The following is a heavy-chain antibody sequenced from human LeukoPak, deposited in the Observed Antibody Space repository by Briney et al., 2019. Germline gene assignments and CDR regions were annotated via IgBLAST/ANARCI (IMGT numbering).Heavy chain of an antibody. V-gene: IGHV1-3*01. CDR1: GYTFTSYA. D-gene: IGHD4-23*01. J-gene: IGHJ6*02. CDR2: INAGNGNT. Sequence: ASVKVSCKASGYTFTSYAMNWVRQAPGQRLEWMGWINAGNGNTKYSQKFQGRVTITRDTSASTAYMELSSLRSEDTAVYYCASRAGGPSYYYYGMDVWGQGTTVTVSS. CDR3: ASRAGGPSYYYYGMDV.